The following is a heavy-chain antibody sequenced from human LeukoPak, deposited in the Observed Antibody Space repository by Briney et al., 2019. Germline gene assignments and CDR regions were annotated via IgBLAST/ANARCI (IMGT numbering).Heavy chain of an antibody. Sequence: PSETLSLTCTVSGGSISSYYWSWIRQPPGKGLEWIGYIYYSGSTNYNPSLQSRVTISVDTSKNQVSLKLSSVTAADTAVYYCARGYYYYGMDVWGGGTTVTVSS. V-gene: IGHV4-59*01. J-gene: IGHJ6*04. CDR2: IYYSGST. CDR1: GGSISSYY. CDR3: ARGYYYYGMDV.